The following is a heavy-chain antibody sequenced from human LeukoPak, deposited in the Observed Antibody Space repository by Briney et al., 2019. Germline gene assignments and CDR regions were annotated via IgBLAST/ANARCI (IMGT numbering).Heavy chain of an antibody. J-gene: IGHJ3*02. CDR2: INPKTGGT. CDR3: ARVGDGLNDAFDM. CDR1: GYTFTGYF. V-gene: IGHV1-2*06. D-gene: IGHD5-24*01. Sequence: ASVKVSCKASGYTFTGYFMDWVRQAPGQGPEWMGRINPKTGGTNYAQKFQGRVTMTRDTSITTGYMELSRLRSDDTAVYYCARVGDGLNDAFDMWGQGTLVTVSS.